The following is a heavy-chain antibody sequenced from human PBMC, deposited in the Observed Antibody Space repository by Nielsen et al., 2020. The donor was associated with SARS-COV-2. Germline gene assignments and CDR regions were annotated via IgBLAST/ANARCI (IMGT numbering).Heavy chain of an antibody. D-gene: IGHD3-10*01. J-gene: IGHJ5*02. V-gene: IGHV3-23*01. CDR3: ARDRLWVGEVS. CDR2: ISGSGGGA. CDR1: GFTFSSYA. Sequence: GESLKISCAASGFTFSSYAMSWVRQAPGKGLECVSAISGSGGGAYYADSVKGRFTISRDNSKSTLYLQMNSLRPDDTAVYFCARDRLWVGEVSWGQGTLVTVSS.